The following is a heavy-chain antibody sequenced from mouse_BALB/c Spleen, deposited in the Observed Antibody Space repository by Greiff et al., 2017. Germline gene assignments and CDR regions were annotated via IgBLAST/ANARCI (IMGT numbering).Heavy chain of an antibody. CDR3: ARQELTGSPY. CDR2: ISSGGSYT. Sequence: EVNLVESGGDLVKPGGSLKLSCAASGFTFSSYGMSWVRQTPDKRLEWVATISSGGSYTYYPDSVKGRFTISRDNAKNTLYLQMSSLKSEDTAMYYCARQELTGSPYWGQGTLVTVSA. J-gene: IGHJ3*01. D-gene: IGHD4-1*01. V-gene: IGHV5-6*01. CDR1: GFTFSSYG.